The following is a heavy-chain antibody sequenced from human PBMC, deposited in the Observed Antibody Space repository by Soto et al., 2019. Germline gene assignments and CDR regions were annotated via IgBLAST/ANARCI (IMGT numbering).Heavy chain of an antibody. D-gene: IGHD2-2*02. CDR1: GYTLTELS. Sequence: ASVKVSCKVSGYTLTELSMHWVRQAPGQRLEWMGWINAGNGNTKYSQKFQGRVTITRDTSASTAYMELSSLRSEDTAVYYCAKSATVPAAIAYWGQGTLVTVSS. J-gene: IGHJ4*02. CDR2: INAGNGNT. V-gene: IGHV1-3*01. CDR3: AKSATVPAAIAY.